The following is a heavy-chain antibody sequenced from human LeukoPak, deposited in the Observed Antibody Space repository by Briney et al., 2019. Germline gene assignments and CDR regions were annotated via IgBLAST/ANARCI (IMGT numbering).Heavy chain of an antibody. CDR3: ARGGYSGYSV. CDR1: GGSFSGYY. V-gene: IGHV4-34*01. J-gene: IGHJ4*02. Sequence: SETLSLTCAVYGGSFSGYYWSWIRQPPGKGLEWIGEINHSGSTNYNPSLKSRVTISVDTSKNQFSLKLSSVTAADTAVYYCARGGYSGYSVWGQRTLVTVSS. CDR2: INHSGST. D-gene: IGHD5-12*01.